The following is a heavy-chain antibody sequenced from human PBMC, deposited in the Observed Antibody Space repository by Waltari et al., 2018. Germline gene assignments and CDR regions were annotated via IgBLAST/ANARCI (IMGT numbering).Heavy chain of an antibody. V-gene: IGHV4-34*01. J-gene: IGHJ4*02. CDR1: GGSFSGYY. CDR3: ARGVYGSGSYNLFDY. CDR2: INPSRST. D-gene: IGHD3-10*01. Sequence: QVQLQQWGAGLLKPSETLSLTCAVYGGSFSGYYWSWVRQPPGKGLEWIGEINPSRSTNYDPPLKSRVTISVDTSKTQLSLKLSSVTAADTVVYYCARGVYGSGSYNLFDYWGQGTLVTVSS.